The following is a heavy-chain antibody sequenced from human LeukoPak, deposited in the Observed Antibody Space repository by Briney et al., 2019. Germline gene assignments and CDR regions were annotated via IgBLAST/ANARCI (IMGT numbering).Heavy chain of an antibody. CDR2: IYSGGST. D-gene: IGHD4-23*01. J-gene: IGHJ4*02. CDR3: ARDYGGNIRGYFDY. Sequence: PGGSLRLSCAASGFTVSSTYMSWVRQAPGKGLEWVSVIYSGGSTYYADSVEGRFTISRDNSKNTLYLQMNSLRVEDTAVYYCARDYGGNIRGYFDYWGQGTLVTDSS. CDR1: GFTVSSTY. V-gene: IGHV3-66*01.